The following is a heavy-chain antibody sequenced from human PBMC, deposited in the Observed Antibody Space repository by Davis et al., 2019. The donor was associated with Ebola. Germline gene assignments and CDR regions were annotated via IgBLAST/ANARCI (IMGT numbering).Heavy chain of an antibody. J-gene: IGHJ4*02. CDR1: GGSFSSGSYH. CDR3: ARTDYGDFTGGYYFDY. D-gene: IGHD4-17*01. V-gene: IGHV4-61*01. CDR2: ISYSGST. Sequence: MPSETLSLTCTVSGGSFSSGSYHWSWIRQPPGKGLEWIGYISYSGSTNYNPSLKSRVTISVDTSKNQFSLKLSSVTAADTAVYYCARTDYGDFTGGYYFDYWGQGTLVTVSS.